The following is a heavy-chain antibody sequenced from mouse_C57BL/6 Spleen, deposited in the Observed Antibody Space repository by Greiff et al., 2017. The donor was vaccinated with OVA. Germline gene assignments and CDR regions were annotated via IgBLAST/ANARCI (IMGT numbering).Heavy chain of an antibody. D-gene: IGHD4-1*01. CDR3: ASGWDDHFAY. CDR2: IRNKANGYTT. J-gene: IGHJ3*01. CDR1: GFTFTDYY. V-gene: IGHV7-3*01. Sequence: EVMLVESGGGLVQPGGSLSLSCAASGFTFTDYYMSWVRQPPGKALEWLGFIRNKANGYTTEYSASVKGRFTISRDNSQSILYLQMNALRAEDSATYYCASGWDDHFAYWGQGTLVTVSA.